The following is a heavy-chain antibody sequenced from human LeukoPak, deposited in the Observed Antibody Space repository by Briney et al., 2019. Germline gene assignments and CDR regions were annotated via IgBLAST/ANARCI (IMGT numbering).Heavy chain of an antibody. CDR3: ARGKWGYWYFDL. CDR2: INHSGST. V-gene: IGHV4-34*01. CDR1: GGSFRGYY. Sequence: SETLSLTCAVYGGSFRGYYWSWIRQPPGKGLEWIGEINHSGSTNYNPSLKSRVTISVDTSKNQFSLKLSSVTAADTAVYYCARGKWGYWYFDLWGRGTLVTVSS. J-gene: IGHJ2*01. D-gene: IGHD2-8*01.